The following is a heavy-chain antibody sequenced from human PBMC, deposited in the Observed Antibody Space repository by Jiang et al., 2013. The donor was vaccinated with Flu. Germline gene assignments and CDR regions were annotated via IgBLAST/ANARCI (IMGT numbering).Heavy chain of an antibody. J-gene: IGHJ4*02. Sequence: GSGLVKPSETLSLTCAVYGGSFSGYYWSWIRQPPGKGLEWIGEINHSGSTNYNPSLKSRVTISVDTSKNQFSLKLSSVTAADTAVYYCARYGSPREATYFDYWGQGTLVTVSS. V-gene: IGHV4-34*01. CDR1: GGSFSGYY. D-gene: IGHD1-26*01. CDR3: ARYGSPREATYFDY. CDR2: INHSGST.